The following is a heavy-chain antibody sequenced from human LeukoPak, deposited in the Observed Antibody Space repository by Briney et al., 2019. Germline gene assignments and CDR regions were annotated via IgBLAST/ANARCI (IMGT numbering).Heavy chain of an antibody. V-gene: IGHV4-30-2*01. D-gene: IGHD3-10*01. CDR1: GGSISSGGYS. CDR2: IYHSGST. Sequence: PSQTLSLTCAVSGGSISSGGYSWSWIRQPPGKGLEWIGYIYHSGSTYYNPPLKSRVTISVDRSKNQFSLKLSSVTAADTAVYYCARGGGVRGGWFDPWGQGTLVTVSS. J-gene: IGHJ5*02. CDR3: ARGGGVRGGWFDP.